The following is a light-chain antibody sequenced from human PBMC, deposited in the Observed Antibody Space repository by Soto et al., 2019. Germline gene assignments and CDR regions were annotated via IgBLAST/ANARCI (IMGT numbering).Light chain of an antibody. J-gene: IGLJ2*01. CDR3: QSYDSSLIGSGV. CDR1: SSNIGAGYD. CDR2: GNN. Sequence: QPVLTQPPSVSGAPGQRVTISCTGSSSNIGAGYDVHWYQQLPGTAPKLLIYGNNNRPSGVPDRFSGSKSGTSASLAITGLQAEDEADYYCQSYDSSLIGSGVFGGGTKLTVL. V-gene: IGLV1-40*01.